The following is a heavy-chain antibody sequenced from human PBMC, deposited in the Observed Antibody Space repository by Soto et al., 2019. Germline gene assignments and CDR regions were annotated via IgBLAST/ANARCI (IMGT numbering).Heavy chain of an antibody. D-gene: IGHD6-19*01. CDR1: GGSFSGYY. V-gene: IGHV4-34*01. CDR3: ARVIPAYSSSSQVAVAGSSHSDY. CDR2: INHSGST. J-gene: IGHJ4*02. Sequence: SETLSLTCAVYGGSFSGYYWSWIRQPPGKGLEWIGEINHSGSTNYNPSLKSRVTISVDTSKNQFSLKLSSVTAADTAVYYCARVIPAYSSSSQVAVAGSSHSDYWGQGTLVTVSS.